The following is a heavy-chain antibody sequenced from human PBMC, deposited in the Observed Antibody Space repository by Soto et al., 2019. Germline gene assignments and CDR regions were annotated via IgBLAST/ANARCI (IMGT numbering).Heavy chain of an antibody. Sequence: SETLSLTCTVSDGSISNFYWRWIRQPPGKGLEWIGYISSSGNTNYNPSLKSRVSISVDTSKNQFSLNLTSVTAADTAVYFCARAPMVLTRSYFDAWGQGTPVTVSS. CDR3: ARAPMVLTRSYFDA. J-gene: IGHJ4*02. V-gene: IGHV4-59*01. D-gene: IGHD3-22*01. CDR1: DGSISNFY. CDR2: ISSSGNT.